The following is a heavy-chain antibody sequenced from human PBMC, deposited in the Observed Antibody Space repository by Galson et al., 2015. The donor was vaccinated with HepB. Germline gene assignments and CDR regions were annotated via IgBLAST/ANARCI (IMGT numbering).Heavy chain of an antibody. CDR1: GGSISSYY. D-gene: IGHD1-26*01. Sequence: ETLSLTCTVSGGSISSYYWSWIRKPPVQGLEWIGYIYYSGSTSYNPSLKSGVTISVDTSKNQFSLKLSSATAADTAIYYCARDSGAYYSWFDPWGQGTLVTVSS. CDR2: IYYSGST. J-gene: IGHJ5*02. V-gene: IGHV4-59*01. CDR3: ARDSGAYYSWFDP.